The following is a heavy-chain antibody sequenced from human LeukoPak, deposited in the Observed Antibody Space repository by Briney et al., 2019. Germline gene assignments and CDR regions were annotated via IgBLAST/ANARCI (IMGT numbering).Heavy chain of an antibody. V-gene: IGHV4-30-2*01. CDR1: GGSISSSSYY. Sequence: SETLSLTCTVSGGSISSSSYYWGWIRQPPGKGLEWIGYIYHSGSTYYNPSLKSRVTISVDRSKNQFSLKLSSVTAADTAVYYCARGMDYFDYWGQGTLVTVSS. CDR2: IYHSGST. J-gene: IGHJ4*02. D-gene: IGHD2-8*01. CDR3: ARGMDYFDY.